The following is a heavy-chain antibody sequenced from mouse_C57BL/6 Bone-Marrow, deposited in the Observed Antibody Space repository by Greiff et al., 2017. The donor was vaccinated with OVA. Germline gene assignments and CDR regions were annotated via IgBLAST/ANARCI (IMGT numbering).Heavy chain of an antibody. D-gene: IGHD2-1*01. V-gene: IGHV1-55*01. CDR2: IYPGSGST. CDR1: GYTFTSYW. Sequence: QVQLQQPGAELVKPGASVKMSCKASGYTFTSYWITWVKQRPGQGLEWIGDIYPGSGSTNYNEKFKSKATLTVDTSSSTAYMQLSSLTSEDSAVYYCARNEFLPLYYYAMDYWGQGTSVTVSS. J-gene: IGHJ4*01. CDR3: ARNEFLPLYYYAMDY.